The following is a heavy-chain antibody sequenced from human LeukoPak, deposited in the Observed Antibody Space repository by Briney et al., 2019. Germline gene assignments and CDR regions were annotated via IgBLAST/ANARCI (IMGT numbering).Heavy chain of an antibody. V-gene: IGHV3-30*02. CDR3: AKVGLNYYDSSGYIDY. Sequence: GGSLRLSCAASGFTFSSYGMHWVRQAPGKGLEWVAFIRYDRNNKYHVDSVKGRFTISRDNSKNTLFLQMNSLRAEDTAVYYCAKVGLNYYDSSGYIDYWGQGTLVTVSS. CDR2: IRYDRNNK. J-gene: IGHJ4*02. CDR1: GFTFSSYG. D-gene: IGHD3-22*01.